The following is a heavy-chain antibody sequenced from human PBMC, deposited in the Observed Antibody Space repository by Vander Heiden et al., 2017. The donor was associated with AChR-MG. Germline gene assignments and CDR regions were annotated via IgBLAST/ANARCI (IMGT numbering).Heavy chain of an antibody. V-gene: IGHV3-21*01. CDR3: ARQLGTLPDY. J-gene: IGHJ4*02. D-gene: IGHD1-1*01. CDR2: ISSSSSYI. Sequence: CAASGFTFSSYSMNWVRQAPGKGLEWVSSISSSSSYIYYADSVKGRFTISRDNAKNSLYLQMNSLRAEDTAVYYCARQLGTLPDYWGQGTLVTVSS. CDR1: GFTFSSYS.